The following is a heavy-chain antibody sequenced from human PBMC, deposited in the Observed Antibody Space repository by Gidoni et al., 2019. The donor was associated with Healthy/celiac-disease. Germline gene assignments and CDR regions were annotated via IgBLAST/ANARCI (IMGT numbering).Heavy chain of an antibody. J-gene: IGHJ5*02. D-gene: IGHD3-3*01. CDR3: ARQRGGYDFWSGYSNWFDP. CDR2: IYYSGST. V-gene: IGHV4-39*01. Sequence: QLQLQESGPGLVKPSETLSLTCTVPGGSISSSSYYWGWIRQPPGKGLEWIGSIYYSGSTYYNPSLKSRVTISVDTSKNQFSLKLSSVTAADTAVYYCARQRGGYDFWSGYSNWFDPWGQGTLVTVSS. CDR1: GGSISSSSYY.